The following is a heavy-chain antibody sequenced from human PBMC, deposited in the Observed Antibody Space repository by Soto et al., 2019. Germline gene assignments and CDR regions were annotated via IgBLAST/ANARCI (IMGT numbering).Heavy chain of an antibody. CDR1: GFTFSRHA. V-gene: IGHV3-30-3*01. D-gene: IGHD6-19*01. CDR3: ARGGAVGTSDYYFDV. Sequence: QVQLVESGGGVVQPGTSLTLSCAASGFTFSRHAMHWLRQPPGKGLEWVAAISYDGVNRYYPDSVWGRYTVSRDNFANTLSLQMSSLTADDTAFSFCARGGAVGTSDYYFDVWGQGALVSVSA. J-gene: IGHJ4*02. CDR2: ISYDGVNR.